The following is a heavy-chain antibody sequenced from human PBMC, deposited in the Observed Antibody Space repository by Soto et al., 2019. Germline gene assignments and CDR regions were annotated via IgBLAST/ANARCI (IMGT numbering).Heavy chain of an antibody. CDR2: ISAYNGNT. CDR1: GYTFTSYG. Sequence: GASVKVSCKASGYTFTSYGISWVRQAPGQGLEWMGWISAYNGNTNYAQKLQGRVTMTTDTSTSTAYMELRSLRSDDTAVYYCARENTVRFLEWYQTFDYWGQGTLVTVSS. D-gene: IGHD3-3*01. J-gene: IGHJ4*02. CDR3: ARENTVRFLEWYQTFDY. V-gene: IGHV1-18*01.